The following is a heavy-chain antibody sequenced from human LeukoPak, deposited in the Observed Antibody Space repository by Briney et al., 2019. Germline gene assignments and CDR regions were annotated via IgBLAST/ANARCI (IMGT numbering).Heavy chain of an antibody. V-gene: IGHV3-64D*06. Sequence: GGSLRLSCSASGFTFRSFTMHWVRQAPGKGLEYVSAISSDGGRTNHADSVKGRFTISRDNSKNTLYLQMSSLRPEDTAVYYCVKDLSGTYSFESRGQGTLVTVSS. D-gene: IGHD1-26*01. CDR1: GFTFRSFT. CDR3: VKDLSGTYSFES. CDR2: ISSDGGRT. J-gene: IGHJ4*02.